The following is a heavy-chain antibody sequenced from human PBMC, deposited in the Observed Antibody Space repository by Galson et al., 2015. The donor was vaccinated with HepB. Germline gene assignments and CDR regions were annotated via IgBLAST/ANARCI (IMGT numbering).Heavy chain of an antibody. CDR1: EFTFSSYW. Sequence: LRLSCAGSEFTFSSYWMNWVRQAPGKGLEWVAHINPDGSEEYYAASLKGRFTISSDNAKNSLYLQMDSLRAEDTAVYYCARRISLVRGIITRPDYYYGMDVWGQGTTVTVAS. D-gene: IGHD3-10*01. CDR2: INPDGSEE. J-gene: IGHJ6*02. V-gene: IGHV3-7*03. CDR3: ARRISLVRGIITRPDYYYGMDV.